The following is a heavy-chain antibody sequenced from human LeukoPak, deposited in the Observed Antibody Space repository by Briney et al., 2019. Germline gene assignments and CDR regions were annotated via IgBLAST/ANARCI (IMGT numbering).Heavy chain of an antibody. CDR2: IIPIFGTA. Sequence: SVKVSCKASGGTFSSYAISWVRQAPGQGLEWMGGIIPIFGTANYAQKFQGRVTITADESTSTAYMELSSLRSEDTAAYYCASPDYGGNSDYWGQGTLVTVSS. CDR3: ASPDYGGNSDY. D-gene: IGHD4-23*01. CDR1: GGTFSSYA. V-gene: IGHV1-69*13. J-gene: IGHJ4*02.